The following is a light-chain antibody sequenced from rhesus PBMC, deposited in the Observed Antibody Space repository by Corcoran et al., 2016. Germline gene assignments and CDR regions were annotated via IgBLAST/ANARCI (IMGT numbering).Light chain of an antibody. J-gene: IGKJ2*01. CDR3: QHNYGTPYS. V-gene: IGKV1-22*01. Sequence: DIQMTQSPSSLSASVGDTVTITCRASQSISSWLDWYQQKPGKASKLLIYKASTLQSGVPSRCSGSGSGTDYTFTISSLQSEDVATYYCQHNYGTPYSFGQGTKVEIK. CDR2: KAS. CDR1: QSISSW.